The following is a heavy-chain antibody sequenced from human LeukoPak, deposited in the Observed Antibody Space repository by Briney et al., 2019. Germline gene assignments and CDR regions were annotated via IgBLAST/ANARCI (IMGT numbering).Heavy chain of an antibody. Sequence: SETLSLTCTVSGYSISSGYYWGWIRQPPGKGLERIGNIYPTGSTYYNPSLKSRVTISVDTSKNQFSLKVSSVSAADTAVYYCARAYSSSWYWNWFDPWGQGTLVTVSS. CDR2: IYPTGST. CDR1: GYSISSGYY. J-gene: IGHJ5*02. D-gene: IGHD6-13*01. V-gene: IGHV4-38-2*02. CDR3: ARAYSSSWYWNWFDP.